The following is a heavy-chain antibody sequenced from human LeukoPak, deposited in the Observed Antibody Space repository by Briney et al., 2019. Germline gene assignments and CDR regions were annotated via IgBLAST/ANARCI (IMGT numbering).Heavy chain of an antibody. CDR1: GLSFSSYD. CDR2: IGTKGDT. J-gene: IGHJ2*01. V-gene: IGHV3-13*01. CDR3: AREMSDTVTWGWYFDL. Sequence: GGSPRLSCAASGLSFSSYDMDWVRQATGNGLEWVSAIGTKGDTYYSDSVRGRFTISRENGKNSLYLQMNSLRAGDTAVYYCAREMSDTVTWGWYFDLWGRGTLVTVSS. D-gene: IGHD4-17*01.